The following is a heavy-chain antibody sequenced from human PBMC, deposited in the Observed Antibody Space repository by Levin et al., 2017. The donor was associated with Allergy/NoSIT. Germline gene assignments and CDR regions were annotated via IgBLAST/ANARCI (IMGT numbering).Heavy chain of an antibody. J-gene: IGHJ6*03. CDR1: GFTFTSYA. CDR3: ARDYGSGAGNYFYYYMDV. Sequence: PGESLKISCAASGFTFTSYAMHWVRQAPGKGLEWVAIISYDGSNKYYADSVKGRFTISRDNSKNTLYLQMNSLRAEDTAVYYCARDYGSGAGNYFYYYMDVWGKGTTVTVSS. V-gene: IGHV3-30*14. D-gene: IGHD6-19*01. CDR2: ISYDGSNK.